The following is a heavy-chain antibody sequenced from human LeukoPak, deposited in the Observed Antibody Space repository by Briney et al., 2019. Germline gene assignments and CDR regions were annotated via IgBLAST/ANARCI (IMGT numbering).Heavy chain of an antibody. V-gene: IGHV3-23*01. CDR1: GFTFSSYA. J-gene: IGHJ5*02. Sequence: GGSLRLSCAASGFTFSSYAMSWVRQAPGKGLEWVSAISGSGGSTYYADSVKGRFTISRDNAKNSLYLQMNSLRAEDTAVYYCARDHYYGSGSYPWGQGTLVTVSS. CDR2: ISGSGGST. CDR3: ARDHYYGSGSYP. D-gene: IGHD3-10*01.